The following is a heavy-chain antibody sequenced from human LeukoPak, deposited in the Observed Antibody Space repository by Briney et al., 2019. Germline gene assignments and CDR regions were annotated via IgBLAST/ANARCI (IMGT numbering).Heavy chain of an antibody. J-gene: IGHJ5*02. D-gene: IGHD6-13*01. CDR3: GRGTSSSPNWFDP. CDR1: GFTFSSYW. V-gene: IGHV3-7*04. Sequence: PGGSLRLSCAASGFTFSSYWMSWVRQAPGKGLEWVANIKVDGSARYYVDSVKGRFTISRDKAKNSLYLEMNSLRAEDTAVYYCGRGTSSSPNWFDPWGQGTLVTVSS. CDR2: IKVDGSAR.